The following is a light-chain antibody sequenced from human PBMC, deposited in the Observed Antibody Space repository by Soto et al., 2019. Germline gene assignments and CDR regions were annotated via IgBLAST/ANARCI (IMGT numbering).Light chain of an antibody. Sequence: QSVLTQPPSASGTPGQRVTISCSGSSSNIGSNTVNWYQQLPGTAPKLLIYSNNQRPSGVPDRFSGSKSGTSASLAISGLQSEDEADYYCISYTSSSTPWVFGGGTKLTVL. CDR2: SNN. V-gene: IGLV1-44*01. J-gene: IGLJ2*01. CDR3: ISYTSSSTPWV. CDR1: SSNIGSNT.